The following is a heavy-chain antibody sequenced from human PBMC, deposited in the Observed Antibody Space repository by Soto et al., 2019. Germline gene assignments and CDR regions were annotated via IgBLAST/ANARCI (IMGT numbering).Heavy chain of an antibody. Sequence: SETLSLTCTVSGGSISSYYWSWIRQPPGKGLEWIGYIYYSGSTNYNPSLKSRVTISVDTSKNQFSLKLSSVTAADTAVYYCARHTFYYYYYYMDVWGKGTTVTV. CDR1: GGSISSYY. J-gene: IGHJ6*03. CDR3: ARHTFYYYYYYMDV. CDR2: IYYSGST. V-gene: IGHV4-59*08.